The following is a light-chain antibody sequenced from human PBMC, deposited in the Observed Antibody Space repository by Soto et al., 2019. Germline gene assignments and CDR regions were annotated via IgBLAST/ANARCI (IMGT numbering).Light chain of an antibody. J-gene: IGLJ2*01. Sequence: QSVLTQPPSASGTPGQRVTISCSGSRSNIGSNTENWYQQLPGTAPKLLIYSNNQRPSGVPDRFSGSKSGTSASLAISGLQSEDEADYYCAAWDDSLNGVLFGGGTKVTVL. CDR1: RSNIGSNT. CDR3: AAWDDSLNGVL. CDR2: SNN. V-gene: IGLV1-44*01.